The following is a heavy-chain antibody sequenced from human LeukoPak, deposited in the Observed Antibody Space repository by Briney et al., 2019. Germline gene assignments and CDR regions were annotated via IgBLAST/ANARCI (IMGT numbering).Heavy chain of an antibody. CDR3: ARGSSGWYYFDY. V-gene: IGHV6-1*01. J-gene: IGHJ4*02. Sequence: SQTLSLTCVISGDTVSSNSAAWNWIRQSPSRGLEWLGRTYYRSEWYTDYEVSVKSRITINPDTSKNQFSLQLNSVSPEDTAVYYCARGSSGWYYFDYWGQGTLVSVSS. D-gene: IGHD6-19*01. CDR1: GDTVSSNSAA. CDR2: TYYRSEWYT.